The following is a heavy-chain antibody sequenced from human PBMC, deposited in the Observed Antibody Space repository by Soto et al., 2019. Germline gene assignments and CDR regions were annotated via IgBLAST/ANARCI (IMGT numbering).Heavy chain of an antibody. D-gene: IGHD5-12*01. CDR3: PSVTWPGGIVATTYYYHLDV. J-gene: IGHJ6*03. CDR1: GYTFTSYG. CDR2: ISAYNGNT. Sequence: ASVKVSCKASGYTFTSYGISWVRQAPGQGLEWMGGISAYNGNTSYAQKLTGRVTMTTDTSTSTAYMERRSPRSDVTAVYYCPSVTWPGGIVATTYYYHLDVCGKGTTVTV. V-gene: IGHV1-18*01.